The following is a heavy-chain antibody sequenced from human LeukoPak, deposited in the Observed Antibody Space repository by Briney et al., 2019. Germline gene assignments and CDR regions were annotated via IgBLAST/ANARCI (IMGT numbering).Heavy chain of an antibody. CDR3: AKDIERISPNYYYYGMDV. CDR1: GFTFSSYA. V-gene: IGHV3-23*01. Sequence: PGGSLRLSCAASGFTFSSYAMSWVRQAPGKGLEWVSAISGSGGSTYYADSVKGRFTISRDNAKNSLYLQMNSLRAEDTALYYCAKDIERISPNYYYYGMDVWGQGTTVTVSS. J-gene: IGHJ6*02. CDR2: ISGSGGST. D-gene: IGHD1-1*01.